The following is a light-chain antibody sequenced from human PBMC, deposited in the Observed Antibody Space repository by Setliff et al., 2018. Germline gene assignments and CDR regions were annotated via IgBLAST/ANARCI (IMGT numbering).Light chain of an antibody. CDR3: SSYASSSIPYV. Sequence: QSVLTQPASVSWSPGQSITIPCTGTSSDIGGYNYVSWYQQHSGKAPKLMIYGVSNRPSGVSNRFSGSKSGNTASLTISGLQAEDEADYYCSSYASSSIPYVFGSGTKSPS. CDR2: GVS. J-gene: IGLJ1*01. CDR1: SSDIGGYNY. V-gene: IGLV2-14*01.